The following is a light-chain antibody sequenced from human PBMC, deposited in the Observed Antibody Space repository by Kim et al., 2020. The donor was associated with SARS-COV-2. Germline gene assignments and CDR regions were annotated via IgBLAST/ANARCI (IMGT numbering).Light chain of an antibody. J-gene: IGKJ4*01. CDR2: AAS. Sequence: LSPGERATLSCGASQSIGSSLAWYQQKPGQAPRLLICAASDRATGIPARFSGSGSGTDFTLTISSLEPEDFAIYYCLQRSDWPLTFGGGTTVEIK. CDR3: LQRSDWPLT. CDR1: QSIGSS. V-gene: IGKV3-11*01.